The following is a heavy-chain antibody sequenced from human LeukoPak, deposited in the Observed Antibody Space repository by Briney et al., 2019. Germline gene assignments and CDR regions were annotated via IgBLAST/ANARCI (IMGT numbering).Heavy chain of an antibody. Sequence: ASVKVSCKVSGYTLTELSMHWVRQAPGKGLEWMGGFDPEDGETIYAQKFQGRVTMTEDTSTDTAYMELSSLRSEDTAVYYCATLGEYSSGWPTIETHYYYYGMDVWGQGTTVTVSS. J-gene: IGHJ6*02. CDR3: ATLGEYSSGWPTIETHYYYYGMDV. D-gene: IGHD6-19*01. CDR2: FDPEDGET. CDR1: GYTLTELS. V-gene: IGHV1-24*01.